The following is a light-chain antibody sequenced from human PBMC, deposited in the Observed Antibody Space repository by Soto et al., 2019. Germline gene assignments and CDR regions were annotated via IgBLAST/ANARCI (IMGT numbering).Light chain of an antibody. CDR2: DAS. Sequence: EIVLTQSPGTLSLSPGERATLSCRASQTVRNNYLAWYQQKPGQAPRLLIYDASSRATGIPDRFSGSGSGTDFTLTISRLEPEDFALFYCQYHGSSPITFGQGTRLEIK. J-gene: IGKJ5*01. V-gene: IGKV3-20*01. CDR3: QYHGSSPIT. CDR1: QTVRNNY.